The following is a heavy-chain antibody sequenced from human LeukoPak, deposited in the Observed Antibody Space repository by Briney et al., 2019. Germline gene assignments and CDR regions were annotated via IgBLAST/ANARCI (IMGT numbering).Heavy chain of an antibody. CDR2: ISGSDGGT. V-gene: IGHV3-23*01. D-gene: IGHD4-17*01. J-gene: IGHJ4*02. CDR1: GFPFTTYA. CDR3: ARLRNTMTTPRFDY. Sequence: GGSLRLSCAASGFPFTTYAMSWVRQAPGKGLEWVSAISGSDGGTHYADSVKGRFTTSRDNSKNTLYLQMSSLRADDTAVYYGARLRNTMTTPRFDYWGQGTLVTVSS.